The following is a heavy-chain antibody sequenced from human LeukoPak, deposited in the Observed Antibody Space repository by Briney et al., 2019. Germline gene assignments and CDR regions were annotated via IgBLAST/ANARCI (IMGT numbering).Heavy chain of an antibody. D-gene: IGHD2-15*01. Sequence: GGSLRLSCAASRFTFSTYAMSWVRQAPGKGLEWVSTISDSGGSTYYADSVKGRFTISRDNSKNTLYVQISSLRAEDTAVYYCAKSHSVAQRGYFDYWGQGTLVTVSS. J-gene: IGHJ4*02. CDR3: AKSHSVAQRGYFDY. CDR1: RFTFSTYA. V-gene: IGHV3-23*01. CDR2: ISDSGGST.